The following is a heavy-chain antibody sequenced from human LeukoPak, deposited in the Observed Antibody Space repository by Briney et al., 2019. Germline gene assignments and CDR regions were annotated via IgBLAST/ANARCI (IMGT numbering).Heavy chain of an antibody. CDR1: GGTFSSYA. J-gene: IGHJ3*02. Sequence: SVKVSCKASGGTFSSYAISWVRQAPGQGLEWMGGIIPIFGTANYAQKFQGRVTITADKSTSTAYMELSSLRSEDTAVYYCARGLIGGSGSFDAFDIWGQGTMVTVSS. V-gene: IGHV1-69*06. CDR2: IIPIFGTA. D-gene: IGHD3-10*01. CDR3: ARGLIGGSGSFDAFDI.